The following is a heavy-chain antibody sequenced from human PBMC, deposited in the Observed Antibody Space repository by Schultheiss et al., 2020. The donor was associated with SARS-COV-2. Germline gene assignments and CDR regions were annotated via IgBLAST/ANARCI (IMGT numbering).Heavy chain of an antibody. CDR2: INPNSGGT. D-gene: IGHD2-21*02. Sequence: ASVKVSCKASGFTFTSSAMQWVRQAPGQGLEWMGWINPNSGGTNYAQKFQGRVTMTRDTSISTAYMELSRLRSDDTAVYYCANEKLLGWFDPWGQGTLVTVSS. CDR1: GFTFTSSA. J-gene: IGHJ5*02. CDR3: ANEKLLGWFDP. V-gene: IGHV1-2*02.